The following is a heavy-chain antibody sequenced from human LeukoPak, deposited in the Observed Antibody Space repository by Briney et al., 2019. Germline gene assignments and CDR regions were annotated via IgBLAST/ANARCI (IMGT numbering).Heavy chain of an antibody. Sequence: GGSLRLSCAASGLTVSSNDMIWVRQAPGKGLECVSLIYSGGRTYHVDSVKGRFTISRDFSKNTLYLQMNSLRAEDTAVYYCAGILRGAFDIWGQGTMVAVSS. CDR3: AGILRGAFDI. CDR2: IYSGGRT. J-gene: IGHJ3*02. V-gene: IGHV3-53*01. CDR1: GLTVSSND.